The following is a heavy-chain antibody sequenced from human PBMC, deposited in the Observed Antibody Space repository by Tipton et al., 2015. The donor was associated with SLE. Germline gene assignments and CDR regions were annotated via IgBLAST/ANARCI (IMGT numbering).Heavy chain of an antibody. CDR2: ISYDGSNK. CDR1: GFTFSSYA. J-gene: IGHJ3*02. CDR3: ATRGEAFDI. Sequence: SLRLSCAASGFTFSSYAMHWVRQVPGKGLVWVAVISYDGSNKYYADSVKGRFTISRDNSKNSLYLQMNSLRAGDTAVYFCATRGEAFDIWGQGTMVTVPS. V-gene: IGHV3-30*04.